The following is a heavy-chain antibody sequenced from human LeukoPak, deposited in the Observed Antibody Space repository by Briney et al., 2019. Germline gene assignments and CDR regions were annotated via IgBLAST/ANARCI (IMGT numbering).Heavy chain of an antibody. CDR2: ISAYNGNT. Sequence: ASVKVSCKASGYTFTSYGISWVRQAPGQGLEWMGWISAYNGNTNYAQKLQGRVTMTTDTSTSTAYMEQRSLRSDDTAVHYCARGYCSGGSCYHLDYWGQGTLVTVSS. D-gene: IGHD2-15*01. CDR1: GYTFTSYG. J-gene: IGHJ4*02. V-gene: IGHV1-18*01. CDR3: ARGYCSGGSCYHLDY.